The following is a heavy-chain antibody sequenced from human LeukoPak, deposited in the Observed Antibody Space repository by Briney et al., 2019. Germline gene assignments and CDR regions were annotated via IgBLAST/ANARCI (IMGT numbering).Heavy chain of an antibody. J-gene: IGHJ5*02. D-gene: IGHD3-10*01. Sequence: PGGSLRLSCSASGFTFSRYNMHWVRQAPGKGLEHVAAISTNGGSIYYADSVKGRFTISRDNSKNTVYLQMTSLRAEDTAVYYCVSGATFSIEASGPWGQGTLVTVSS. V-gene: IGHV3-64D*06. CDR1: GFTFSRYN. CDR2: ISTNGGSI. CDR3: VSGATFSIEASGP.